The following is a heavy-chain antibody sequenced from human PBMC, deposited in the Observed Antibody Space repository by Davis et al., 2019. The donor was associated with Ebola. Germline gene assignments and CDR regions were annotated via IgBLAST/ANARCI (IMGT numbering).Heavy chain of an antibody. J-gene: IGHJ4*02. D-gene: IGHD3-10*01. CDR2: INPSDSNT. CDR1: GYSFTNNW. Sequence: GESLKISCKASGYSFTNNWITWVRQMPGKGLEWMGRINPSDSNTNYSPSFQGHVTISVDKSISTAYLQWSSLKASDTAMYYCARRNIRGVINDDYWGQGTLVTVSS. V-gene: IGHV5-10-1*01. CDR3: ARRNIRGVINDDY.